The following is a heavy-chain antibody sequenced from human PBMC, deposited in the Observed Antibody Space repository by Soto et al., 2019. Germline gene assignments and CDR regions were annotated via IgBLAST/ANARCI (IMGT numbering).Heavy chain of an antibody. D-gene: IGHD6-13*01. CDR3: ARSGGGQKQQPPKYYYGMDV. J-gene: IGHJ6*02. V-gene: IGHV3-66*01. CDR2: IYSGGST. CDR1: GFTVSSNY. Sequence: PGGSLRLSCAASGFTVSSNYMSWVRQAPGKGLEWVSLIYSGGSTYYADSVKGRFTISRDNSKNTLYLQMNSLRAEDTAVYYCARSGGGQKQQPPKYYYGMDVWGQGTTVTVSS.